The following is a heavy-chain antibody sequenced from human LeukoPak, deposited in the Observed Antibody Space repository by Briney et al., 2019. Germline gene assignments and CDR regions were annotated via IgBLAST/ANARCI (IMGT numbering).Heavy chain of an antibody. CDR3: ASLGGDYHVFDY. D-gene: IGHD3-16*01. CDR1: GFTFSSYS. J-gene: IGHJ4*02. Sequence: GGSLRLSCAASGFTFSSYSMNWVRQAPGKGLEWVSSISSSSSYIYYADSVKGRFTISKDNAKNSLYLQMNSLRAEDTAVYYCASLGGDYHVFDYWGQGTLVTVSS. CDR2: ISSSSSYI. V-gene: IGHV3-21*01.